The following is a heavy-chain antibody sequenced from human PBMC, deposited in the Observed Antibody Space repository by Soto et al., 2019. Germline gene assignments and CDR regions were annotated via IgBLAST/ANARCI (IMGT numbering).Heavy chain of an antibody. D-gene: IGHD4-17*01. Sequence: QVQLQESGPGLVKPSETLSLTCTVSGGSISSYYWSWIRQPPGKGLEWIGYIYYSGSTNYNPSLKSRVTISVDTSKNQFSLKLSSVTAADTAVYYCVRDRDGDYADYWGQGTLVTVSS. CDR2: IYYSGST. CDR3: VRDRDGDYADY. CDR1: GGSISSYY. J-gene: IGHJ4*02. V-gene: IGHV4-59*01.